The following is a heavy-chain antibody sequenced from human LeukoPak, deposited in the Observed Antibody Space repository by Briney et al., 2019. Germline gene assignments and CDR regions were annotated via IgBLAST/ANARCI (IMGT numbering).Heavy chain of an antibody. CDR3: VKSQDYYGQFDP. D-gene: IGHD3-10*01. J-gene: IGHJ5*02. Sequence: PGGSLRLSCSASGFTLSSYAMYWVRQAPGKGLESVSAISSNGGSTNYADSVKGRFTISRDNSKNTLYLQMSSLRAEDTAVYYCVKSQDYYGQFDPWGQGTLVTVSS. V-gene: IGHV3-64D*09. CDR2: ISSNGGST. CDR1: GFTLSSYA.